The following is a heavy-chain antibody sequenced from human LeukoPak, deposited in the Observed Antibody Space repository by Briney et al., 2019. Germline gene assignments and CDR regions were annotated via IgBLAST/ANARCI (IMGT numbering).Heavy chain of an antibody. CDR1: GFAFSSYA. Sequence: GASLRLSCAASGFAFSSYAMSWVRQAPGKGLEWVSTISGSGGSTYYADSVRGRFTISRDNSKNRLYLQMNSLRAEDTAVYYCAKDFEGSYGYWGLGTLVTVSS. CDR2: ISGSGGST. J-gene: IGHJ4*02. V-gene: IGHV3-23*01. CDR3: AKDFEGSYGY. D-gene: IGHD3-9*01.